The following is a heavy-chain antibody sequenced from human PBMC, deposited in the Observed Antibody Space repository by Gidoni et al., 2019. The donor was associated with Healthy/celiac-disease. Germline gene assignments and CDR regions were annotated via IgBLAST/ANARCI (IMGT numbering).Heavy chain of an antibody. D-gene: IGHD4-17*01. CDR2: ISSSGSTI. CDR3: ARFVGVTTLPYNWFDP. V-gene: IGHV3-11*01. J-gene: IGHJ5*02. Sequence: QVQLVESGAALVMPGGSLRLSFAASGFPFLDYYRSWFRQAPGKGLEWVSYISSSGSTIYYADSVKGRFTISRDNAKNSLYLKMNSLRAEDTAVYYCARFVGVTTLPYNWFDPWGQGTLVTVSS. CDR1: GFPFLDYY.